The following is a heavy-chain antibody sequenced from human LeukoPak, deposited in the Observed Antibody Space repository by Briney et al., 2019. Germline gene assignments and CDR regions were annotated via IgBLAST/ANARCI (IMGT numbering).Heavy chain of an antibody. CDR2: VHFSGST. Sequence: KTSETLSLTCTVSGGSIVTSRYYWGWVRQPPGKGLEWIGDVHFSGSTNYNPSLKSRVTISVDTSKNQFSLKMSSVTAADTAVYYCARENESFMVRGVLDYWGQGTLVTVSS. V-gene: IGHV4-39*07. CDR1: GGSIVTSRYY. CDR3: ARENESFMVRGVLDY. D-gene: IGHD3-10*01. J-gene: IGHJ4*02.